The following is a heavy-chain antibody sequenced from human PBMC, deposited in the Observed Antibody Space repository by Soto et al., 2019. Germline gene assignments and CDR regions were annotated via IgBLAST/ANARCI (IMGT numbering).Heavy chain of an antibody. CDR3: ARDRNGGWFHMDV. CDR2: IWSDGNKE. CDR1: GFSFWHYG. V-gene: IGHV3-33*01. J-gene: IGHJ6*02. D-gene: IGHD6-19*01. Sequence: QVQLVESGRGEVQPGRTLRLSCVGSGFSFWHYGMHWVRQAPGKGLEWVAVIWSDGNKESYADSVKGRFAISRDNSKDTLYLEMNSLRVEDTAVYFCARDRNGGWFHMDVWGQGTTVSVSS.